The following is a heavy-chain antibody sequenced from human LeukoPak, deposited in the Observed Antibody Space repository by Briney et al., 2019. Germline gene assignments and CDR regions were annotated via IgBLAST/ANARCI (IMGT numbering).Heavy chain of an antibody. CDR3: ARGGSSNPDY. J-gene: IGHJ4*02. D-gene: IGHD6-6*01. Sequence: GASVKVSCKASGYTFTSYGISLVRQAPGQGLEWMGWMNPNSGNTGYAQKFQGRVTMTRNTSISTAYMELSSLRSEDTAVYYCARGGSSNPDYWGQGTLVTVSS. CDR2: MNPNSGNT. CDR1: GYTFTSYG. V-gene: IGHV1-8*02.